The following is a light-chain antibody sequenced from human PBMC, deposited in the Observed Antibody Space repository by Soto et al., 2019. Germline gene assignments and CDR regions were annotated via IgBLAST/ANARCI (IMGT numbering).Light chain of an antibody. V-gene: IGKV3-11*01. J-gene: IGKJ4*01. Sequence: ETVLTQSPATLSLSPGDRATLSCRASQSVSSYLAWYQQKPGQAPRLLIYDASNRATDIPARFSGSGSGTDFSLTISSLEPEDSAVYYCQQRSNWPPTFGGGTKVESK. CDR3: QQRSNWPPT. CDR1: QSVSSY. CDR2: DAS.